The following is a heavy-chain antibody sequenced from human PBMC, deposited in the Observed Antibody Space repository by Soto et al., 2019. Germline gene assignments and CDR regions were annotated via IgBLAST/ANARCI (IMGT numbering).Heavy chain of an antibody. V-gene: IGHV3-53*04. CDR3: ARSLLRYFDWSDWYFDL. Sequence: GGSLRLSCTASGFTVSSNDMSWVRQAPGKGLEWVSVIYSGGSTYYADSVKGRFTISRHNSKNTLYLQMNSLRAEDTAVYYCARSLLRYFDWSDWYFDLWGRGTLVTVSS. D-gene: IGHD3-9*01. CDR2: IYSGGST. CDR1: GFTVSSND. J-gene: IGHJ2*01.